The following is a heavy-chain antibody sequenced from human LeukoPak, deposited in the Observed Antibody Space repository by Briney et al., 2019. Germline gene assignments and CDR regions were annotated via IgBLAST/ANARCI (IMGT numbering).Heavy chain of an antibody. V-gene: IGHV3-23*01. Sequence: GGSLRLSCAASGFTFSSYAMSWVRQAPGKGLEWVSAISGSGGSTYYADSVKGRFTISRDNSKNTLDLQMNSLRAEDTAVCYCAKGTLRYYDSSGMGYWGQGTLVTVSS. CDR2: ISGSGGST. J-gene: IGHJ4*02. CDR1: GFTFSSYA. D-gene: IGHD3-22*01. CDR3: AKGTLRYYDSSGMGY.